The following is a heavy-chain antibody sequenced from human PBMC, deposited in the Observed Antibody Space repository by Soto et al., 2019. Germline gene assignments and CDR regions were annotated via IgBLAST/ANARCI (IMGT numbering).Heavy chain of an antibody. CDR2: IYTSGST. CDR1: GGSISSYY. Sequence: SETLSLTCTVSGGSISSYYWSWIRQPAGKGLEWIGRIYTSGSTNYNPSLKSRVTMSVDTSKNQFSLKLSPVTAADTAVYYCARDPNRYYDKYYFDYWGQGTLVTVSS. V-gene: IGHV4-4*07. CDR3: ARDPNRYYDKYYFDY. J-gene: IGHJ4*02. D-gene: IGHD3-9*01.